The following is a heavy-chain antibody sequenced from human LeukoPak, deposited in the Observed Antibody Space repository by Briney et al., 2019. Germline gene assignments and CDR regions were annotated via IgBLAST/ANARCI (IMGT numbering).Heavy chain of an antibody. J-gene: IGHJ6*02. CDR1: GGSFSGYY. CDR2: INHSGST. D-gene: IGHD3-3*01. CDR3: ARGVPLRFLGWLNGYYYYGMDV. V-gene: IGHV4-34*01. Sequence: SETLSLTCAVYGGSFSGYYWSWIRQPPGKGLEWIGEINHSGSTNYNPSLKSRVTISVDTSKNQFSLKLSSVTAADTAVYYCARGVPLRFLGWLNGYYYYGMDVWGQGTTVTVSS.